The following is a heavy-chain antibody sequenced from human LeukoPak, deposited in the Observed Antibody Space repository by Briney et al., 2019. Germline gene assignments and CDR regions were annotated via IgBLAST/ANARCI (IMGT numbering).Heavy chain of an antibody. Sequence: PGGSLRLSCAASGFTFSSYSMNWVRQAPGKGLEWVSSISSSSSYIYYADSVKGRFTISRDNAKNSLYLQMNSLRAEDTAVYYCARQYYYDSSGYSHAFDIWGQGTMVTVSS. D-gene: IGHD3-22*01. J-gene: IGHJ3*02. CDR1: GFTFSSYS. CDR3: ARQYYYDSSGYSHAFDI. CDR2: ISSSSSYI. V-gene: IGHV3-21*01.